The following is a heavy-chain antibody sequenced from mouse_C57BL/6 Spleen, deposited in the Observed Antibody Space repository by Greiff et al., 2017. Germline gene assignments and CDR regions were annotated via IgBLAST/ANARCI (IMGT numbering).Heavy chain of an antibody. CDR2: ISYDGSN. Sequence: EVKLMESGPGLVKPSQSLSLTCSVTGYSITSGYYWNWIRQFPGNKLEWMGYISYDGSNNYNPSLKNRISITRDTSKNQFFLKLNSVTTEDTATYYCARDRDYDYFDYWGQGTTLTVSS. CDR3: ARDRDYDYFDY. J-gene: IGHJ2*01. CDR1: GYSITSGYY. V-gene: IGHV3-6*01. D-gene: IGHD2-4*01.